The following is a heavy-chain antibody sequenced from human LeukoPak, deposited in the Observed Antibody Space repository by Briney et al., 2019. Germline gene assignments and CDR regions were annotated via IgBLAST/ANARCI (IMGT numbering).Heavy chain of an antibody. J-gene: IGHJ4*02. Sequence: PSETLSLTCTVSGGSISSSSYYWGWIRQPPGKGLEWIGSIYYSGSTYYNPSLKSRVTISVDTSKNQFSLKLSSVTAADTAVYYCARGIRVRGVIHHFDYWGQGTLVTVSS. CDR1: GGSISSSSYY. CDR3: ARGIRVRGVIHHFDY. CDR2: IYYSGST. V-gene: IGHV4-39*07. D-gene: IGHD3-10*01.